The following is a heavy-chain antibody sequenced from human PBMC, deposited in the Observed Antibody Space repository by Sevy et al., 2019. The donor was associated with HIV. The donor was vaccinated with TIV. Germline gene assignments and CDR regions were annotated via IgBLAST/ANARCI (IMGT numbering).Heavy chain of an antibody. CDR2: ISSSSRYI. J-gene: IGHJ4*02. CDR1: GFTFSSYS. Sequence: GGSLRLSCAASGFTFSSYSMNWVRQAPGKGLEWVSSISSSSRYIYYADSVKGRFTISRDNAKNSLYLQMNSLRAEDTDVYYGARVEYYYDSSGYYDYWGQGTLVTVSS. V-gene: IGHV3-21*01. CDR3: ARVEYYYDSSGYYDY. D-gene: IGHD3-22*01.